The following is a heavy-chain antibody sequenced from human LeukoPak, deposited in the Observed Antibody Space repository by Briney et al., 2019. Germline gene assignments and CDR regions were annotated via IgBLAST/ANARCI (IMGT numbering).Heavy chain of an antibody. J-gene: IGHJ4*02. D-gene: IGHD1-20*01. CDR3: ARDQGITGTTRLDY. V-gene: IGHV3-48*01. CDR2: ITNSGNSK. CDR1: EFTFSSYS. Sequence: GGSLRLSCAASEFTFSSYSMNWVRQAPGKGLEWVSYITNSGNSKSYADSVKGRFTISRDNTKNSLYLQMNSLRAEDTAVYYCARDQGITGTTRLDYWGQGTLVTVSS.